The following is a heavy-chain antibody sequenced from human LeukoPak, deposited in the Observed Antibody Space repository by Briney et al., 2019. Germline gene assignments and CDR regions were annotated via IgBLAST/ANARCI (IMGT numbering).Heavy chain of an antibody. Sequence: QSGGSLRLSCAAFGFTFSTYWMNWVRQAPGKGLEWVANIKPDGSEKYFVDSVKGRFTISRDNAKNSLYLQMNSLRAEDTAVCYCLRSGGYWGQGTPVTVSS. CDR3: LRSGGY. J-gene: IGHJ4*02. CDR1: GFTFSTYW. CDR2: IKPDGSEK. V-gene: IGHV3-7*01. D-gene: IGHD1-26*01.